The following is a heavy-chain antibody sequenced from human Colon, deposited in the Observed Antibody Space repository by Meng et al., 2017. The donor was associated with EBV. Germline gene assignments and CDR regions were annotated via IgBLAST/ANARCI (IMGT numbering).Heavy chain of an antibody. CDR3: ARHFINWFDP. Sequence: QVKLQASGTGLVKPSEDLSLTCTVSGGSIGSYYWSWIRQPPGKGLEWIGYIYYSGSTNYNPSLKSRVTISVDTSKNQFSLKLSSVTAADTAVYYCARHFINWFDPWGQGTLVTVSS. J-gene: IGHJ5*02. V-gene: IGHV4-59*08. CDR1: GGSIGSYY. CDR2: IYYSGST.